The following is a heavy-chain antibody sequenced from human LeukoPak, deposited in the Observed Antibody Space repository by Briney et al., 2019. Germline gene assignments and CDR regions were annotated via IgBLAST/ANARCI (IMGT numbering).Heavy chain of an antibody. CDR3: AKTPNYYDRSGYYPDAFDI. CDR1: GFTFSSYA. D-gene: IGHD3-22*01. V-gene: IGHV3-23*01. Sequence: GGSLRLSCAASGFTFSSYAMSWVRQAPGKGLEWVSAISGSGGSTYYADSVKGRFTISRDNSKNTLYLQMNSLSAEDRAVYYCAKTPNYYDRSGYYPDAFDIWGQGTMVTVSS. CDR2: ISGSGGST. J-gene: IGHJ3*02.